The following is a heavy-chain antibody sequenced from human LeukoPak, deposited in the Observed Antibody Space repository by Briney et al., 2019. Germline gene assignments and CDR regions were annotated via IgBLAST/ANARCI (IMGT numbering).Heavy chain of an antibody. CDR2: VQPDGSAK. CDR3: ARDFFGWSSLGH. V-gene: IGHV3-7*01. J-gene: IGHJ1*01. Sequence: GGSLRLSCAASGFTFRSNWMNWVRQAPGKGLEWVAHVQPDGSAKIYADSVKGRFIISRDNAKDSYLQMNSLRVEDTAVYYCARDFFGWSSLGHWGQGTLVTVSS. CDR1: GFTFRSNW. D-gene: IGHD6-19*01.